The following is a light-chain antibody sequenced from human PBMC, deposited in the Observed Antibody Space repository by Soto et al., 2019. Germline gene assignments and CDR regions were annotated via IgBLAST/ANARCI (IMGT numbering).Light chain of an antibody. CDR3: QSYDSSLSAWV. CDR2: GNS. CDR1: SSNIGAGYD. V-gene: IGLV1-40*01. J-gene: IGLJ3*02. Sequence: VLTQPPSVSGAPGQRVTISCTGSSSNIGAGYDVHWYQQLPGTAPKLLIYGNSNRPSGVPDRFSGSKSGTSASLAITGLQAEDEADYYCQSYDSSLSAWVFGGGTKLTVL.